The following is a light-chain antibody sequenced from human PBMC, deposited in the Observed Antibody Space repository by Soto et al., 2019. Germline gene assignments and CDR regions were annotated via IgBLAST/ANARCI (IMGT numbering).Light chain of an antibody. CDR3: QQYNIFPFT. V-gene: IGKV2-28*01. CDR2: VSS. Sequence: DIVMTQSPLSLSVTLGDTASISCRSNHSLMHGNGYNYLDWYLQKPGQAPQLLIYVSSNRASGVPYRFSGSGSGTDFTLTISSLQPEDFATYYCQQYNIFPFTFGPGTKVDIK. CDR1: HSLMHGNGYNY. J-gene: IGKJ3*01.